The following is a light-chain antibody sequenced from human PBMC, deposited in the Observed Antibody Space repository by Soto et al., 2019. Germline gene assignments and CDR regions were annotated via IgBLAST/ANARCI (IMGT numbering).Light chain of an antibody. V-gene: IGLV2-14*01. Sequence: QSALTQPASVSGSPGQSISISCTGTSSDVGGYNYVSWYQQHPGEAPKLMIYDVSTRPSGVSYRFSGSKSGNTASLTISGLQAEDEADYYCSSYTSSSAPFVFGTGTKVTVL. CDR3: SSYTSSSAPFV. CDR2: DVS. CDR1: SSDVGGYNY. J-gene: IGLJ1*01.